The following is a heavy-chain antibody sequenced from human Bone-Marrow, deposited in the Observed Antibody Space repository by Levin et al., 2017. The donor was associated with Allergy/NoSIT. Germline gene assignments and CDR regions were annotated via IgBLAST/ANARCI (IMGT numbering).Heavy chain of an antibody. V-gene: IGHV3-53*01. D-gene: IGHD1-14*01. CDR3: ARNIPVTDLGF. J-gene: IGHJ4*02. CDR1: GLTVSNNY. CDR2: IYSRGDT. Sequence: GGSLRLSCAASGLTVSNNYMSWVRQAPGKGLEWVALIYSRGDTYYADYVKGRFTISRDNSKNTLYLQMNSLRTEDTAVYHCARNIPVTDLGFWGRGTLVTVSS.